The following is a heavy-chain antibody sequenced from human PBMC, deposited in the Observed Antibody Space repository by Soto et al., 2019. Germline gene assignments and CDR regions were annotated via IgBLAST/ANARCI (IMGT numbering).Heavy chain of an antibody. Sequence: QVQLQESGPGLVKPSQTLSLTCTVSGGSISSGGTGSYWTWIRQLPGKGLEWIGYIYYTGNTYYIPSLKGRPTISIDTSVNQFSLKLTSVTAADTAVYFCASGHDAYKVRYWGQGTLVTVSS. D-gene: IGHD1-1*01. V-gene: IGHV4-31*03. CDR2: IYYTGNT. J-gene: IGHJ4*02. CDR3: ASGHDAYKVRY. CDR1: GGSISSGGTGSY.